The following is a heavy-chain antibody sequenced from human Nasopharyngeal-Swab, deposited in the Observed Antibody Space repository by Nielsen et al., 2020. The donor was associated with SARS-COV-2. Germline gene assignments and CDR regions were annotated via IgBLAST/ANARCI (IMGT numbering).Heavy chain of an antibody. CDR1: GGSISSSSYY. D-gene: IGHD6-13*01. J-gene: IGHJ6*02. Sequence: SETLSLTCTVSGGSISSSSYYWGWIRQPPGKGLEWIGSIYYSGSTYYNPSLKSRVTISVDTSKNQFSLKLSPVTAADTAVYYCVGSSWYGDYYYYYGMGVWGQGTTVTVSS. V-gene: IGHV4-39*07. CDR3: VGSSWYGDYYYYYGMGV. CDR2: IYYSGST.